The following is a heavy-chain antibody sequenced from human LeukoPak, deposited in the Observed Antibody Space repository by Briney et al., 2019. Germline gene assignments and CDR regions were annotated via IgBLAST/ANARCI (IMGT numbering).Heavy chain of an antibody. Sequence: GGSLRLSCAASGFTFSSYAMYWVRQAPGKGLEWVSAISGSGGSTYYADSVKGRFTISRDNSKNTLYLQMNSLRAEDTTVYYCAKDREVATIFFFDYWGQGTLVTVSS. CDR2: ISGSGGST. J-gene: IGHJ4*02. CDR3: AKDREVATIFFFDY. CDR1: GFTFSSYA. V-gene: IGHV3-23*01. D-gene: IGHD5-24*01.